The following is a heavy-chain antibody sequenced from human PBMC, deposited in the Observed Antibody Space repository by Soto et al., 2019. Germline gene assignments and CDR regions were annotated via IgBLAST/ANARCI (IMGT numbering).Heavy chain of an antibody. CDR3: AKVLRPYYYYYYGMDV. CDR2: ISYDGSNK. Sequence: GSLRLSCAASGFTFSSYGMHWVRQAPGKGLEWVAVISYDGSNKYYADSVKGRFTISRDNSKNTLYLQMNSLRAEDTAVYYCAKVLRPYYYYYYGMDVWGQGTTVTVSS. V-gene: IGHV3-30*18. CDR1: GFTFSSYG. D-gene: IGHD3-3*01. J-gene: IGHJ6*02.